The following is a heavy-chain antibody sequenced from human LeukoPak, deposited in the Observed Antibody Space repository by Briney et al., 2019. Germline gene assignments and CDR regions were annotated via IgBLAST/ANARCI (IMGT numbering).Heavy chain of an antibody. CDR2: INHSGST. CDR3: ARARGDPFGGFDY. Sequence: PSETLSLTCAVYGGSFSGYYWSWIRQPPGKGLEWIGEINHSGSTNYNPSLKSRVTISVDTSKNQFSLKLSSVTAADTAVYYCARARGDPFGGFDYWGQGTLVTVSS. D-gene: IGHD3-16*01. CDR1: GGSFSGYY. J-gene: IGHJ4*02. V-gene: IGHV4-34*01.